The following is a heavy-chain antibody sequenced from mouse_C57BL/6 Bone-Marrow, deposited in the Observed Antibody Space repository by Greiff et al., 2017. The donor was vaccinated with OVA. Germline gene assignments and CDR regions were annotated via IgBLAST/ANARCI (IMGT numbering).Heavy chain of an antibody. V-gene: IGHV1-81*01. J-gene: IGHJ3*01. CDR3: ARGTWGYDFAY. D-gene: IGHD2-2*01. CDR1: GYTFTSYG. CDR2: IYPRSGNT. Sequence: QVQLKESGAELARPGASVKLSCKASGYTFTSYGISWVKQRTGQGLEWIGEIYPRSGNTYYNEKFKGKATLTADKSSSTAYMELRSLTSEDSAVYFCARGTWGYDFAYWGQGTLVTVSA.